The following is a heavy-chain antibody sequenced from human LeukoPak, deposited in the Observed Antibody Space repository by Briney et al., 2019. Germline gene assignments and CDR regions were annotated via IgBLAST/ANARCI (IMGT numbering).Heavy chain of an antibody. V-gene: IGHV3-23*01. CDR3: ARDVLWFGEGQGLDV. J-gene: IGHJ6*02. CDR1: GFTFSSYA. D-gene: IGHD3-10*01. Sequence: GGSLRLSCAASGFTFSSYAMSWVRQAPGKGLEWVSAISGSGGSTYYADSVKGRFTISRDNSKNTVYLQMNSLGAEDTAVYYCARDVLWFGEGQGLDVWGQGTTVTVTS. CDR2: ISGSGGST.